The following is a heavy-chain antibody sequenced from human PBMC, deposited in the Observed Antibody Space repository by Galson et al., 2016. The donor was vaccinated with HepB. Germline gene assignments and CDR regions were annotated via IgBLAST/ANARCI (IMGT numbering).Heavy chain of an antibody. V-gene: IGHV3-11*06. D-gene: IGHD3-16*01. J-gene: IGHJ4*02. CDR1: GFTFNDYS. CDR2: IRRSGSDT. CDR3: ARVGGEWPLEY. Sequence: SLRLSCAASGFTFNDYSLAWIRQAPGKGLEWISYIRRSGSDTIYADSVKGRFTISRDNAKKSLYLQMNSLRVEDTAVFYCARVGGEWPLEYWGQGTLVTVSS.